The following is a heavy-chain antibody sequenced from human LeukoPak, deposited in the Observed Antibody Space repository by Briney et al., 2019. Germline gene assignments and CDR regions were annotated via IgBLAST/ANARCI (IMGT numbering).Heavy chain of an antibody. V-gene: IGHV3-43*01. CDR3: AKPVNPTVPGYFDY. Sequence: PGGSLRLSCAASGFTFDDYTMHWVRQAPGKGLEWVSLISWDGGSTYYADSVKGRFTISRDNSKNSLYLQMNSLRTEDTALYYCAKPVNPTVPGYFDYWGQGTLVTVSS. J-gene: IGHJ4*02. CDR2: ISWDGGST. D-gene: IGHD3-10*01. CDR1: GFTFDDYT.